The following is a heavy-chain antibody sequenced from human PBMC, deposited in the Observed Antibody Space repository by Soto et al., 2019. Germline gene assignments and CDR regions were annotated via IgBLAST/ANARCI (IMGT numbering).Heavy chain of an antibody. Sequence: QVQLQESGLGLVKPSGTLSLTCAVSGGSISSSNWWSWVRQPPGKGLEWIGEIYHSGSTNYNPSRRRRVTISVDKSKNQFSLKLCSVTAADTAVYYCARDWPTHDAFDIWGQGTMVTVSS. CDR3: ARDWPTHDAFDI. V-gene: IGHV4-4*02. J-gene: IGHJ3*02. CDR1: GGSISSSNW. CDR2: IYHSGST.